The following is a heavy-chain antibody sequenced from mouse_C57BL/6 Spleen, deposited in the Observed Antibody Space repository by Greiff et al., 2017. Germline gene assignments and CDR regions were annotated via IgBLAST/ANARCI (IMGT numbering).Heavy chain of an antibody. D-gene: IGHD1-1*01. CDR2: IYPGDGDT. CDR1: GYAFSSSW. J-gene: IGHJ2*01. Sequence: VQLQQSGPELVKPGASVKISCKASGYAFSSSWMNWVKQRPGKGLEWIGRIYPGDGDTNYNGKFKGKATLTADKSSSTAYMQLSSLTSEDSAVYFCAREGLLLRRYYLDYWGQGTTLTVSS. CDR3: AREGLLLRRYYLDY. V-gene: IGHV1-82*01.